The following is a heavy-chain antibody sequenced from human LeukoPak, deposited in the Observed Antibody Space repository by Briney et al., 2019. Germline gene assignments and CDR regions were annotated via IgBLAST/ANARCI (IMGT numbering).Heavy chain of an antibody. J-gene: IGHJ4*02. Sequence: GGSLRLSCAASGFTFSNYAMSWVRQAPGKGLEWVSSIGDTTYYADSVKGRFTISRDNSKNTLYLQMKSLRAEDTAVYYCAKDHRSYEEGYWGQGTLVTVSS. D-gene: IGHD1-26*01. V-gene: IGHV3-23*01. CDR3: AKDHRSYEEGY. CDR1: GFTFSNYA. CDR2: IGDTT.